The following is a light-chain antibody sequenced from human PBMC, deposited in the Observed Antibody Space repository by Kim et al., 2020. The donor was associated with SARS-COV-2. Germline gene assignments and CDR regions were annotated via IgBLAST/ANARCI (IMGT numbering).Light chain of an antibody. CDR1: DLGSRG. V-gene: IGLV3-21*04. Sequence: TASITWGGDDLGSRGVHWYQQKAGQAPVLVISFDSGRTSGTPDRFSGSNSGNTATLTIRRVEAGDEADYFCQVWDGIFDHEGVVFGGGTQLTVL. CDR2: FDS. J-gene: IGLJ3*02. CDR3: QVWDGIFDHEGVV.